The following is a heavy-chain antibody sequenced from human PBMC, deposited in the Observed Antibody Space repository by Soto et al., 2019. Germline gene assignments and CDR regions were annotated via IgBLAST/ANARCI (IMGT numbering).Heavy chain of an antibody. CDR3: ARPYDSSQSPRFDY. D-gene: IGHD3-22*01. Sequence: ASVKVSGKASGYSFTTYGIFWVRQAPGQGLEWMGWISPYNGKTNYAQNLQGRVSMTTDTSTTTAYMELRSLRSDDTAVYYCARPYDSSQSPRFDYWGQGTLVTVSS. CDR2: ISPYNGKT. V-gene: IGHV1-18*01. CDR1: GYSFTTYG. J-gene: IGHJ4*02.